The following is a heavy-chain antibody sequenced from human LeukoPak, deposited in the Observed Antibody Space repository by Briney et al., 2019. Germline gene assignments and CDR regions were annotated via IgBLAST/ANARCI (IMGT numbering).Heavy chain of an antibody. V-gene: IGHV4-38-2*02. CDR3: ASSIAASAGKNHYYYYYMDV. Sequence: SETLSLTCTVSGYSISTGYYWDWIRQPPGKGLEWIGTFYHGGSTYYNPSLKSRVTISVDTSKNQFSLNLTSVTAADTAVYYCASSIAASAGKNHYYYYYMDVWGKGTTVTISS. J-gene: IGHJ6*03. CDR1: GYSISTGYY. D-gene: IGHD6-13*01. CDR2: FYHGGST.